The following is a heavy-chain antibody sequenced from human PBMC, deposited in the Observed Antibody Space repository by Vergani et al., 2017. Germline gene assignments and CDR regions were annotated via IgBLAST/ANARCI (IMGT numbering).Heavy chain of an antibody. CDR2: IRSKAYGQAT. CDR3: VIDQVTMLRGKDALDI. Sequence: EVQLVESGGGLVKPGGSLRLSCTASGFTFGYYAMDWFRQAQGQGLEWVGGIRSKAYGQATIYAASVNGRFTISRDDSKSIAYLQMHNLQTEYTAMYYCVIDQVTMLRGKDALDIWGQGTMVTVSS. D-gene: IGHD3-10*01. CDR1: GFTFGYYA. V-gene: IGHV3-49*05. J-gene: IGHJ3*02.